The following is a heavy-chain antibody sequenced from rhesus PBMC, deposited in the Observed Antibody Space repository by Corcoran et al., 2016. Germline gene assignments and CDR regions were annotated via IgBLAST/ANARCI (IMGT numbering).Heavy chain of an antibody. CDR3: AKGNSGYSYDY. Sequence: EVQLVQSGAEVKRPGESLKISCKTPGYRSTSYWISWVSQMHGKGLEWMGAINPIDSDTRNRPSVQGQVTISADKSISTAYMQWSSLKASDTATYYCAKGNSGYSYDYWGQGVLVTVSS. D-gene: IGHD5-24*01. V-gene: IGHV5-2*01. J-gene: IGHJ4*01. CDR2: INPIDSDT. CDR1: GYRSTSYW.